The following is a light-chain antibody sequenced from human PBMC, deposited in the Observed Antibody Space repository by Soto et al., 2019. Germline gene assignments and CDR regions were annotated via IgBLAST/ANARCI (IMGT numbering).Light chain of an antibody. CDR1: QSVSSK. CDR2: GAS. V-gene: IGKV3-15*01. Sequence: EIVMTQSPATLSVSPGEGATLSCRASQSVSSKLAWYQQKPGQAPRLLIYGASTRATGIPARFSGNVSGTGFPLIISTVQSEDSGASSCQEYNSGLWTFGQAPKVDIK. J-gene: IGKJ1*01. CDR3: QEYNSGLWT.